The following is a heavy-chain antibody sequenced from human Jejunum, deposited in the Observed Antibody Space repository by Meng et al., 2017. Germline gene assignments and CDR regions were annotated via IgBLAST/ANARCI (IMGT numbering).Heavy chain of an antibody. CDR3: ARDEIGPEYRGWFDP. D-gene: IGHD4-11*01. V-gene: IGHV4-59*01. Sequence: SETLSLTCTVSGGSLSGYHWNWIRQPPGKGLEWIGYVYHSGSTKYNPSLKSRVTMSVDTSKNQSSLKLTSVTAADTALYYCARDEIGPEYRGWFDPWGQGILVTVSS. J-gene: IGHJ5*02. CDR1: GGSLSGYH. CDR2: VYHSGST.